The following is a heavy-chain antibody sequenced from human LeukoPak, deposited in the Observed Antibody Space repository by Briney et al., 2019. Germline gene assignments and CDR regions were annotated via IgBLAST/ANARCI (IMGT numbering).Heavy chain of an antibody. CDR2: ISSSSSYI. J-gene: IGHJ4*02. CDR3: ASDFWSGYYTADY. D-gene: IGHD3-3*01. V-gene: IGHV3-21*01. CDR1: GFTFSSYS. Sequence: GGSLRLSCAASGFTFSSYSMNWVRQAPGKGLEWVSSISSSSSYIYYADSVKGRFTISRDNATNSLYLQMNSLRAEDTAVYYCASDFWSGYYTADYWGQGTLVTVSS.